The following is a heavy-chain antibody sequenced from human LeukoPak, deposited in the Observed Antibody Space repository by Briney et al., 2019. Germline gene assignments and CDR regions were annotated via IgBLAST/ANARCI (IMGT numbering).Heavy chain of an antibody. CDR1: GFIFSSHW. J-gene: IGHJ4*02. V-gene: IGHV3-7*01. CDR3: VRSGSYFSK. D-gene: IGHD1-26*01. CDR2: INLDGNDK. Sequence: AGGSLRLSCAASGFIFSSHWMSWVRQAPGKGLEWMANINLDGNDKNYVDSVKGRFTISRDNAKNPLYLQMNSLRAEDTAMYYCVRSGSYFSKWGQGTLVTVSS.